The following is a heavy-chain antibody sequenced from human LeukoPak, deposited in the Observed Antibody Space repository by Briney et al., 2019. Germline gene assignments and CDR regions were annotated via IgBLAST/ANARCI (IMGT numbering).Heavy chain of an antibody. V-gene: IGHV3-7*01. D-gene: IGHD2-15*01. CDR1: GFTFSSYW. CDR3: ARARLSFTRGIGANYFDY. J-gene: IGHJ4*02. CDR2: IKGDGSEK. Sequence: GGSLRLSCAASGFTFSSYWMSWVRQAPGKGLEWAANIKGDGSEKYYVDSVKGRFSISRDNAKNFLYLQVNSLRADDTAVYYCARARLSFTRGIGANYFDYWGQGTPVTVSS.